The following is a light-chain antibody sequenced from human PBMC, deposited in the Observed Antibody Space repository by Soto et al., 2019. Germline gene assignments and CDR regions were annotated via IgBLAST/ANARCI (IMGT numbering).Light chain of an antibody. Sequence: AIRMTQSPSSFSASTGDRVTITCRASQGISSYLAWYQQKPGKAHKLLIYAAYTLQSGVQSRFSGSGSGTDFTLTIRCLQSEDFATYYCKQCYSYPQTFGQGTKV. CDR3: KQCYSYPQT. CDR2: AAY. V-gene: IGKV1-8*01. CDR1: QGISSY. J-gene: IGKJ1*01.